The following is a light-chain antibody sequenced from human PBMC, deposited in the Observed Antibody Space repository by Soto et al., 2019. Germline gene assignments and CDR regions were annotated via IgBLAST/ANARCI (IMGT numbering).Light chain of an antibody. CDR2: SYN. V-gene: IGLV1-44*01. J-gene: IGLJ1*01. CDR1: SSNIGSNT. Sequence: QAVVTQPPSASGTPGQRVTISCSGSSSNIGSNTVNWYQQLPGTAPKLLIYSYNQRPSGVPDRFSGSKSGTSASLAISGLQSEDEADYYCAAWDDSLTGYVFGTGTKLTV. CDR3: AAWDDSLTGYV.